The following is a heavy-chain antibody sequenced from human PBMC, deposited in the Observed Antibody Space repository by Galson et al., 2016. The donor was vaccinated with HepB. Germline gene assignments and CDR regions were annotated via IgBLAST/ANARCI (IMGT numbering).Heavy chain of an antibody. D-gene: IGHD6-19*01. CDR3: AREGAQMAVAGTAFDY. CDR1: GFSVNTYA. Sequence: SLRLSCAASGFSVNTYAVNWVRQAPGKGLEWVAVLSTNGLSQHYADSVKGRFTISKDNSKNTLYLQLNSLRAEDTAVYYCAREGAQMAVAGTAFDYWGRGTLVTVSS. CDR2: LSTNGLSQ. V-gene: IGHV3-30-3*01. J-gene: IGHJ4*02.